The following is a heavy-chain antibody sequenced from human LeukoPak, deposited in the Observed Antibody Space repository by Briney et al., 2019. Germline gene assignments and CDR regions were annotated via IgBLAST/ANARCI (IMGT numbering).Heavy chain of an antibody. CDR1: GFTVSSNY. CDR2: IYSGGST. J-gene: IGHJ4*02. Sequence: GGSLRLSCAASGFTVSSNYMSWVRQAPGKGLEWVSVIYSGGSTYYADSVKGRFTISGDNSKNTLYLQMNSLRAEDTAVYYCAREGYYYDSSGYYDYWGQGTLVTVSS. V-gene: IGHV3-53*01. D-gene: IGHD3-22*01. CDR3: AREGYYYDSSGYYDY.